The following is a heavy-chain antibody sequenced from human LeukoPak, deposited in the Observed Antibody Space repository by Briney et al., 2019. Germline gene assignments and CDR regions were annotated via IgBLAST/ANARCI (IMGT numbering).Heavy chain of an antibody. CDR3: ARDHNWGPDY. D-gene: IGHD7-27*01. Sequence: GASVKVSCKASGYSFTDHYLHWLRQAPGQGLEWMAWIHRKTGVTNYAERFQGRLSLTRDTSISTLYMELNSLTSDDTAVYYCARDHNWGPDYWGQGTLSVSPQ. V-gene: IGHV1-2*02. CDR1: GYSFTDHY. J-gene: IGHJ4*02. CDR2: IHRKTGVT.